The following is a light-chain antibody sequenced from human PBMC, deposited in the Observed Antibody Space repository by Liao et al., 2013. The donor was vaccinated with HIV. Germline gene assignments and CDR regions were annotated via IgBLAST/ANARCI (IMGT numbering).Light chain of an antibody. CDR1: KLGDRD. CDR2: QDT. V-gene: IGLV3-16*01. CDR3: LAADNSGPFVV. Sequence: YELTQSPSVSVSPGETATIPCSGNKLGDRDASWYQQKPGQSPILVIYQDTKRPSGIPERFSGSSSGTTVTLTISGVQAEDEADYYCLAADNSGPFVVFGGGAKLTVL. J-gene: IGLJ2*01.